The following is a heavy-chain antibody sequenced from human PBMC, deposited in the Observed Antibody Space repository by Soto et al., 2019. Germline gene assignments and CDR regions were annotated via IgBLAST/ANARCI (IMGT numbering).Heavy chain of an antibody. CDR2: INPNSGVT. Sequence: ASVKVSCKASGYTFTGYYMHWLRQAPGQGLEWMGLINPNSGVTNYAQKFQGWVTMTRDTSISTAYMELSRLRSDDKAVYYCARCKGSYYGMDVWGQGTTVTVS. CDR3: ARCKGSYYGMDV. J-gene: IGHJ6*02. V-gene: IGHV1-2*04. CDR1: GYTFTGYY.